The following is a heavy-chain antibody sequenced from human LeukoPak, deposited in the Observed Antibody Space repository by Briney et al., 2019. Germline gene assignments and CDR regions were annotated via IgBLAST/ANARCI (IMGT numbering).Heavy chain of an antibody. CDR2: MNPNSGDT. V-gene: IGHV1-8*01. CDR1: GYTFTTYD. CDR3: ARGLGDYYDTSTYYYAVPAH. J-gene: IGHJ4*02. Sequence: ASVKVSCKASGYTFTTYDITWVRQATGQSLEWMGWMNPNSGDTAYAQKFQGRVAMTRDTSISTAYMELSSLRSEDTAVYYCARGLGDYYDTSTYYYAVPAHWGQGTLVTVSS. D-gene: IGHD3-22*01.